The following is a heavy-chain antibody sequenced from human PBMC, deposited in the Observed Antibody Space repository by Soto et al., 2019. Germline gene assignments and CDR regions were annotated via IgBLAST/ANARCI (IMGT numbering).Heavy chain of an antibody. J-gene: IGHJ6*02. Sequence: TGGSLRLSCAASGFTFSSYAMSWVRQAPGTGLEWVSAISGSGGSTYYADSVKGRFTISRDNSKNTLYLQMNSLRAEDTAVYYCAKEIDLYCYGMDVWGQGTTVTVSS. V-gene: IGHV3-23*01. CDR1: GFTFSSYA. CDR3: AKEIDLYCYGMDV. CDR2: ISGSGGST. D-gene: IGHD3-22*01.